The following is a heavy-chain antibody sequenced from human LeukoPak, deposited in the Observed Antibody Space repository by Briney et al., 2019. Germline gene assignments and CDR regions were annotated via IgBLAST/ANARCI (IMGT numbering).Heavy chain of an antibody. CDR3: ARGGDIVVVPAAPAGVSYFDY. CDR1: GGSFSGYY. Sequence: SETLSLTCAVYGGSFSGYYWSWTRQPPGKGLEWIGEINHSGSTNYNPSLKSRVTISVDTSKNQFSLKLSSVTAADTAVYYCARGGDIVVVPAAPAGVSYFDYWGQGTLVTVSS. CDR2: INHSGST. V-gene: IGHV4-34*01. J-gene: IGHJ4*02. D-gene: IGHD2-2*01.